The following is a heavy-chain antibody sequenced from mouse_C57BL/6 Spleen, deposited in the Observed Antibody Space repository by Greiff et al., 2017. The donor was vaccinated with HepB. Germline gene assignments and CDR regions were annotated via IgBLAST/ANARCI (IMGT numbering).Heavy chain of an antibody. V-gene: IGHV10-3*01. D-gene: IGHD3-3*01. CDR1: GFTFNTYA. Sequence: EVMLVESGGGLVQPKGSLKLSCAASGFTFNTYAMHWVRQAPGKGLEWVARIRSKSSNYATYYADSVKDRFTISRNDSRSMLYLQMNNQKTEGTAMYYCLRGGLAWFAYWGQGTLVTVSA. CDR2: IRSKSSNYAT. CDR3: LRGGLAWFAY. J-gene: IGHJ3*01.